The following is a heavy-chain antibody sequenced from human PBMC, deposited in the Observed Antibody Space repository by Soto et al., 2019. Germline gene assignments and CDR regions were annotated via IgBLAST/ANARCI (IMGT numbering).Heavy chain of an antibody. J-gene: IGHJ6*02. D-gene: IGHD3-10*01. CDR3: ARGRFSSNGMDV. CDR1: GYTFTSYD. CDR2: MNPNSGNT. V-gene: IGHV1-8*01. Sequence: GASVKVSCKASGYTFTSYDINWVRQATGQGLEWMGWMNPNSGNTGYAQKFQGRVTMTRNTSISTAYMELSSLRSEDTAVYYCARGRFSSNGMDVWGQGTTVTVSS.